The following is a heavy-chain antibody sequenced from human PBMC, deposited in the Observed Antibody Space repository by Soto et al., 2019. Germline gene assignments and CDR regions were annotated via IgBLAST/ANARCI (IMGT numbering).Heavy chain of an antibody. J-gene: IGHJ4*02. CDR1: GVTLTTYY. Sequence: ASVKVSCKASGVTLTTYYMHWVRQAPGQGLEWMGIINPSDGRPSYAQKLQGRITMTRDTSTSTVHMELSSLRAEDTAVYYCARLGPYRPSERQQYWGQGTLVTVSS. D-gene: IGHD1-26*01. CDR3: ARLGPYRPSERQQY. CDR2: INPSDGRP. V-gene: IGHV1-46*04.